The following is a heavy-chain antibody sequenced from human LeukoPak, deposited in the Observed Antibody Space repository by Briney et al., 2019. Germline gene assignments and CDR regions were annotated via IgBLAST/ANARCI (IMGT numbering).Heavy chain of an antibody. D-gene: IGHD3-10*01. V-gene: IGHV3-30*03. CDR2: ISHDGNKK. J-gene: IGHJ6*02. Sequence: GGSLRLSCAASGLSLTSNGMHWVRQAPGKGLEWVAFISHDGNKKYYVDSVKGRFTVSRDSSKSTLFLQLDSLRRDDTAVYYCARDIRVRYMPMVRAVEYYQYHAMDVWGQGTTVTVYS. CDR1: GLSLTSNG. CDR3: ARDIRVRYMPMVRAVEYYQYHAMDV.